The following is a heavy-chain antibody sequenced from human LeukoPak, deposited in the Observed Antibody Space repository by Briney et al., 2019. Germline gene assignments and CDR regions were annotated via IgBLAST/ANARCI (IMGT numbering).Heavy chain of an antibody. V-gene: IGHV4-4*09. D-gene: IGHD1/OR15-1a*01. Sequence: SETLSLTCTVSGGSISSYYWSWIRQPPGKGLEWIGYIYTSGSTNYNPSLKSRVTISVDTSKNQFPLKLSSVTAADTAVYYCARVTNWNTRAFDIWGQGTMVTVSS. J-gene: IGHJ3*02. CDR2: IYTSGST. CDR3: ARVTNWNTRAFDI. CDR1: GGSISSYY.